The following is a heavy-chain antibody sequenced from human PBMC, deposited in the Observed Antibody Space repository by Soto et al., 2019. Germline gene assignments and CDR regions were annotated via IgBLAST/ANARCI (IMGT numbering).Heavy chain of an antibody. Sequence: QVQLVQSGVEVKKHGASVKVSCKASGYTFTDYDMHWLRQAHGQLLEWMGWINPNSGGTDYAQNFQGRIIMTRDTSISTAYMDLSRLTSDDTAVYYCARAGGSSSWSWFDPWGQGTLVTVSS. V-gene: IGHV1-2*02. CDR1: GYTFTDYD. D-gene: IGHD6-13*01. J-gene: IGHJ5*02. CDR2: INPNSGGT. CDR3: ARAGGSSSWSWFDP.